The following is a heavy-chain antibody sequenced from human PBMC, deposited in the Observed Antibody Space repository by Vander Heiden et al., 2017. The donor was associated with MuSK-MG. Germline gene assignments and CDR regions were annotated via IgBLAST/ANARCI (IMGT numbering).Heavy chain of an antibody. CDR1: GFTFSGSA. CDR2: IRSKANSYAT. D-gene: IGHD3-10*01. J-gene: IGHJ6*03. CDR3: ASLLSGRYYYYYMDV. V-gene: IGHV3-73*02. Sequence: EVQLVESGGGLVQPGGSLKLSCAGSGFTFSGSAMHWVRHASGKGREWVGRIRSKANSYATAYAASRKGRFTISRDDSKNTAFLQMNSLKTEDTAVYYCASLLSGRYYYYYMDVWGKGTTVTVSS.